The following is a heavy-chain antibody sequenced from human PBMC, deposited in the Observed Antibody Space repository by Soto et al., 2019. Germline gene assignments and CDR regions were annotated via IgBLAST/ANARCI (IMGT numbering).Heavy chain of an antibody. CDR1: GYTFTTYG. V-gene: IGHV1-18*01. CDR3: ATRSPAFDY. Sequence: QVQLVQSGPEVKKLGASVKVSCKTSGYTFTTYGISWVRQAPGQGLEWMGWITTDKGKTTYAQKFQGRGTMTTDPSTSTAYRELRSLGSDDTAVYYCATRSPAFDYWGQGTLVTVSS. J-gene: IGHJ4*02. CDR2: ITTDKGKT.